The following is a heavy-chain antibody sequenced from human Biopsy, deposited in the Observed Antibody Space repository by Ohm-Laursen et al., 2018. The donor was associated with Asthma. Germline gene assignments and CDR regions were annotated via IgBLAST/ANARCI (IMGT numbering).Heavy chain of an antibody. Sequence: GSLRLSCAASGFTFSDYYMIWIRQAPGKGLEWISYINGKSNSIEYADSVKGRFTISRDNAKNSLYLQMNSLRAEDTAVYYCARDSYSSGLYDDFESWGQGTLVTISS. J-gene: IGHJ4*02. V-gene: IGHV3-11*01. CDR3: ARDSYSSGLYDDFES. D-gene: IGHD6-19*01. CDR1: GFTFSDYY. CDR2: INGKSNSI.